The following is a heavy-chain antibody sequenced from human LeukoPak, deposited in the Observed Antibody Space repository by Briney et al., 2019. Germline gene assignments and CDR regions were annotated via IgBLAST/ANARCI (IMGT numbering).Heavy chain of an antibody. D-gene: IGHD4-17*01. CDR3: ARAYGDYVDWFDP. J-gene: IGHJ5*02. Sequence: SGTLSLTCAVSGVSISSCNWWTWVRQPPGKGLEWIGEISHCGDTKYSPSLRTRVTISIDRSKNHLSLKLSSVTAADTAVYYCARAYGDYVDWFDPWGQGTLVTVSS. CDR2: ISHCGDT. V-gene: IGHV4-4*02. CDR1: GVSISSCNW.